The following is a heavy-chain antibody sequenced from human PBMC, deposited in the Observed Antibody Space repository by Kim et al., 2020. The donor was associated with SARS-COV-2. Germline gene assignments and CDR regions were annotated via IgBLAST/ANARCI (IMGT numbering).Heavy chain of an antibody. Sequence: GGSLRLSCAASGFTFSTYSMNWVRQAPGKGLEWVSSITSSSSFIYYADSVKGRFTISRDNAKNSLFLQMNSLRAEDTAVYYCARGSNLLLYAFDMWGQGT. CDR1: GFTFSTYS. CDR3: ARGSNLLLYAFDM. D-gene: IGHD2-2*01. CDR2: ITSSSSFI. V-gene: IGHV3-21*01. J-gene: IGHJ3*02.